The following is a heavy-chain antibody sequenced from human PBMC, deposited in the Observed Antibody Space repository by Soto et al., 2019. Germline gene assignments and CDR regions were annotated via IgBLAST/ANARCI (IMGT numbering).Heavy chain of an antibody. CDR2: ISGSGGST. Sequence: EVQLLESGGGLVQPGGSLRLSCAASGFTFSSYAMSWVRQAPGKGLEWASAISGSGGSTYYADSVKGRFTISRDNSKNTLYLQVKSLRAEDTAVYYCAKDGSIAVAGISDYWGQGTLVTVSS. J-gene: IGHJ4*02. D-gene: IGHD6-19*01. V-gene: IGHV3-23*01. CDR3: AKDGSIAVAGISDY. CDR1: GFTFSSYA.